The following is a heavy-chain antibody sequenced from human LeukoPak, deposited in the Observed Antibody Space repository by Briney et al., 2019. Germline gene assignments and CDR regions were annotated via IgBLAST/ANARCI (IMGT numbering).Heavy chain of an antibody. V-gene: IGHV4-59*01. CDR3: AGAYCGGDCYSGRTFDI. CDR2: IYYSGST. Sequence: KPSETLPLTCTVSGASISSYDWNWIRQPPGKGLEWIGYIYYSGSTNYNASRKSLVTISVATSKNQFSLKLNSVTAADTAMYYCAGAYCGGDCYSGRTFDIWGQGTMVTVSS. J-gene: IGHJ3*02. CDR1: GASISSYD. D-gene: IGHD2-21*02.